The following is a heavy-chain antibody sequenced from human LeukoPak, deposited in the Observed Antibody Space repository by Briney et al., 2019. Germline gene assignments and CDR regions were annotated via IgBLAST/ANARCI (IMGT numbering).Heavy chain of an antibody. CDR3: ARGAGMTGTLWVRLDHFDF. CDR1: GYAFTGYY. J-gene: IGHJ4*02. Sequence: ASVKVSCKTSGYAFTGYYINWVRQAPGQGREWMGRINPNSGDTNFAQKFQGRVTMTRDKSISTAYMGLTRLSSDDRAVYYCARGAGMTGTLWVRLDHFDFWGQGTPVTVSS. CDR2: INPNSGDT. V-gene: IGHV1-2*06. D-gene: IGHD1-7*01.